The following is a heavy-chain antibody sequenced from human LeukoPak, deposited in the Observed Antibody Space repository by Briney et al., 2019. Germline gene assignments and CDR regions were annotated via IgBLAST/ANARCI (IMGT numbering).Heavy chain of an antibody. D-gene: IGHD5-24*01. Sequence: KASETLSLTCTVSGYSIRSGYQWGWIRQPPGKGLEWIGGINYSGRTYDNPSLKSRVTMSIDTSKNQFSLNVGSVTAADTAHYYCARAEINDYNRYWGQGILVIVSS. CDR1: GYSIRSGYQ. CDR3: ARAEINDYNRY. J-gene: IGHJ4*02. CDR2: INYSGRT. V-gene: IGHV4-38-2*02.